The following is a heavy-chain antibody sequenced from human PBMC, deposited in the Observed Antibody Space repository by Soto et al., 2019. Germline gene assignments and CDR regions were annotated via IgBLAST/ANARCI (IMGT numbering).Heavy chain of an antibody. J-gene: IGHJ2*01. Sequence: QVQLVKSGPEVKKAGASVKVSCTAPTDYIFLAYGFDGVRQAPGQGLEGMGGISPKFGRTNYARTLQDRFTMTTDVSTNSVSMELRDLRSDDTAVYYCARDDCNGGSCDGGHYLDLWGRGTPISVSS. V-gene: IGHV1-18*01. CDR3: ARDDCNGGSCDGGHYLDL. CDR2: ISPKFGRT. CDR1: DYIFLAYG. D-gene: IGHD2-15*01.